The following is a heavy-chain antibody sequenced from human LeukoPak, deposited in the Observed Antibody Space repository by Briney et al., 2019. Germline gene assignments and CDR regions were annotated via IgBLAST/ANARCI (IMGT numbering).Heavy chain of an antibody. J-gene: IGHJ4*02. CDR3: ASLETSSGWGS. Sequence: GRSLRLSCAASGFTFSSYGIHWVRQSPGKGLEWVAVISYDGSSKYYADSVKGRFTISRDNSKNTLYLQMISLRAEDTAVYYCASLETSSGWGSWGQGTLVTVSS. CDR1: GFTFSSYG. CDR2: ISYDGSSK. D-gene: IGHD6-19*01. V-gene: IGHV3-30*03.